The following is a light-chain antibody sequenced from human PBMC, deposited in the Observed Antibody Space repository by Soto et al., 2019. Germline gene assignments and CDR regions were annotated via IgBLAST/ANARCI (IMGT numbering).Light chain of an antibody. CDR1: QSLVYSDGNTY. Sequence: DVVMTPSPLSLPVTLGQPASISCSSSQSLVYSDGNTYLHWFQQRPGQSPRRLIHKVSIRDSGVPDRFSGSGSGTDFTLKISRVEPEDVGVYYCMQHTHWPWTFGPGTKVDIK. CDR2: KVS. J-gene: IGKJ1*01. CDR3: MQHTHWPWT. V-gene: IGKV2-30*01.